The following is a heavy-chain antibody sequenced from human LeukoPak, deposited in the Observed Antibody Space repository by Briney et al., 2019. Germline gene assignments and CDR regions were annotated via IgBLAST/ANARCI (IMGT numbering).Heavy chain of an antibody. D-gene: IGHD6-13*01. J-gene: IGHJ6*02. CDR1: GITFSTSD. CDR2: IGTAGDT. V-gene: IGHV3-13*01. Sequence: GSLRLSCEASGITFSTSDMHWVRQAPAKGLEWVSVIGTAGDTYYADSVKGRFTISRENAKNSLYLQMNSLRAGDTAVYYCARGSVRVGMDVWGQGTTVTVSS. CDR3: ARGSVRVGMDV.